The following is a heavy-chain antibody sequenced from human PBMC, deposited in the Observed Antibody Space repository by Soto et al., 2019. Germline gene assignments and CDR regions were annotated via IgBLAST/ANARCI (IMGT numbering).Heavy chain of an antibody. CDR3: ARSNWRSFDI. D-gene: IGHD1-1*01. CDR2: IKQDGSEK. J-gene: IGHJ3*02. V-gene: IGHV3-7*01. Sequence: EVDLVESGGGLVQPGGSLSLSCAASGFTFSTYWMSWVRQAPGKGLEWVANIKQDGSEKYYVDSVKGRFTISRDNARNSLYLQMNSLRAEDTAVYYCARSNWRSFDIWGQGTMVTVSS. CDR1: GFTFSTYW.